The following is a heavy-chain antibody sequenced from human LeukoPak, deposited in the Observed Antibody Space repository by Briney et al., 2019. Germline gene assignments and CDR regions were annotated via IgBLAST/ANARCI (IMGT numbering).Heavy chain of an antibody. V-gene: IGHV4-38-2*02. CDR2: IYHSGST. J-gene: IGHJ6*02. D-gene: IGHD3-10*01. CDR1: GYSISSGYH. Sequence: SETLSLTCTVSGYSISSGYHWGWIRQPPGKGLEWIGSIYHSGSTYYNPTLKSRVTISVDTSKNQFSLKLGSVTAADTAVYYCARDLPPSGDYYGMDVWGQGTTVTVSS. CDR3: ARDLPPSGDYYGMDV.